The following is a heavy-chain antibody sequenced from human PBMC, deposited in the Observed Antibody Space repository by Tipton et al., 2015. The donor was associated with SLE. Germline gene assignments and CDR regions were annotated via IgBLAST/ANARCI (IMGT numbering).Heavy chain of an antibody. V-gene: IGHV3-30-3*01. D-gene: IGHD6-13*01. CDR2: ISYDGSNK. CDR3: AKDLRVRSAIAAGPVDY. CDR1: GFTFSSYA. Sequence: SLRLSCAASGFTFSSYAMHWVRQAPGKGLEWVAVISYDGSNKYYADSVKGRFTISRDNSKNTLYLQMNSLRAEDTAVYYCAKDLRVRSAIAAGPVDYWGQGTLVTVSS. J-gene: IGHJ4*02.